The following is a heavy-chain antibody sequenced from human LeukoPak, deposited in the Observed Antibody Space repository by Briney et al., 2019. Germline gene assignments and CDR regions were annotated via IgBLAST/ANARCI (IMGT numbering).Heavy chain of an antibody. CDR3: ARPRPYLWFGELSSSPEYYFDY. J-gene: IGHJ4*02. CDR2: IYYSGST. Sequence: PSETLSLTCTVSGGSISSSSYYWGWIRQPPGKGLEWIGSIYYSGSTYYNPSLKSRVTISVDTSKNQFSLKLSSVTAADTAVYYCARPRPYLWFGELSSSPEYYFDYWGQGTLVTVSS. V-gene: IGHV4-39*01. D-gene: IGHD3-10*01. CDR1: GGSISSSSYY.